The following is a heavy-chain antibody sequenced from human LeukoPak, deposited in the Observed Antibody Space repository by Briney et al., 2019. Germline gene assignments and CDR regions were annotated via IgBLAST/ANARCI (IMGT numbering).Heavy chain of an antibody. CDR1: GYTFTGYY. CDR2: INPNSGGT. D-gene: IGHD6-19*01. V-gene: IGHV1-2*04. J-gene: IGHJ4*02. CDR3: AREVGAVAASSPLGY. Sequence: ASVKVSCKASGYTFTGYYMHWVRQAPGQGLEWMGWINPNSGGTNYAQKFQGWVTMTRDTSISTAYMELSRLRSDDTAVYYCAREVGAVAASSPLGYWGQGTLVTVSS.